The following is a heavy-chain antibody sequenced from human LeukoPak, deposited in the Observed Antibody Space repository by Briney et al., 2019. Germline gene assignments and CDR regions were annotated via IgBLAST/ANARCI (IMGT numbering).Heavy chain of an antibody. J-gene: IGHJ5*02. CDR3: ARGGYSGYDQYNWFDP. CDR1: GYTFTSYD. V-gene: IGHV1-8*01. Sequence: ASVKVSCKASGYTFTSYDINWVRQATGQGLEWMGWMNPNSGNTGYAQKFQGRVTMTRNTSISTAYMELSSLRSEDTAVYYCARGGYSGYDQYNWFDPWGQGTLVTVSS. D-gene: IGHD5-12*01. CDR2: MNPNSGNT.